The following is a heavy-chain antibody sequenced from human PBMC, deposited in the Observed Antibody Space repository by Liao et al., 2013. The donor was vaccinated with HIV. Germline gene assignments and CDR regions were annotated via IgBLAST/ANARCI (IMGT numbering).Heavy chain of an antibody. CDR1: GDSISTYY. Sequence: QVQLQESGPGLVKPSETLSLTCTVSGDSISTYYWSWIRQPPGKGLEWIGYIYYSGSTNYNPSLKSRVTISVDTSKNQFSLKLSSVTAADTAVYYCARGGLTAPWGDAFDIWGQGTMVTVSS. D-gene: IGHD4/OR15-4a*01. J-gene: IGHJ3*02. CDR3: ARGGLTAPWGDAFDI. CDR2: IYYSGST. V-gene: IGHV4-59*01.